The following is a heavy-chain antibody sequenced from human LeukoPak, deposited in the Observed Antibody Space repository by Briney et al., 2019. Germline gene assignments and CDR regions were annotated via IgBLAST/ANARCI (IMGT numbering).Heavy chain of an antibody. CDR3: ARENDAFDI. V-gene: IGHV3-21*01. J-gene: IGHJ3*02. CDR1: GFTFNNYW. CDR2: ISYSGSYI. Sequence: GGSLRLSCAASGFTFNNYWMHWVRQAPGKGLEWVSSISYSGSYIDYADSVKGRFTISRDNAKNSLYLQMNSLRAEDTAVYYCARENDAFDIWGQGTMVTVSS.